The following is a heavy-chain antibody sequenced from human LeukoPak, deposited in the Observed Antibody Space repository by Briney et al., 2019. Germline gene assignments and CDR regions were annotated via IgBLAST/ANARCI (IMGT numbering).Heavy chain of an antibody. CDR1: GGSISSYY. D-gene: IGHD6-19*01. Sequence: SXTLSLTCTVSGGSISSYYWSWIRQPAGKGLEWIGRIYTSGSTNYNPSLKSRVTISVDKSKNQFPLKLSSVTAADTAVYYCARAGGFGWNYYYYYMDVWGKGTTVTVSS. CDR2: IYTSGST. CDR3: ARAGGFGWNYYYYYMDV. V-gene: IGHV4-4*07. J-gene: IGHJ6*03.